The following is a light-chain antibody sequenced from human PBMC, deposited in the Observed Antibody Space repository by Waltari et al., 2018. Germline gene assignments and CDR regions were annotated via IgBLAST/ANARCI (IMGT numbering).Light chain of an antibody. J-gene: IGKJ2*01. V-gene: IGKV1-5*03. Sequence: IQVTQSPSTLSASVGGRVNITCRNTESVNRHLDWYQQKPGRAPNLLIYKASTLETGAPSKFSGSGSWTEFSLTITNLQRDDFATYFCQHYDSYQYAFGPGTKLEIK. CDR2: KAS. CDR1: ESVNRH. CDR3: QHYDSYQYA.